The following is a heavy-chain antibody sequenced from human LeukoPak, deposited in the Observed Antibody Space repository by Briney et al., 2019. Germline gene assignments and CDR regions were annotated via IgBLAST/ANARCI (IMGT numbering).Heavy chain of an antibody. Sequence: GGSLRLSCAASGFTFSSYAMHWVRQAPGKGLEWVAVISYDGSNKYYADSAKGRFTIPRDNSKTTLYLQMNSLRAEDTAVYYCASGVLGSGYYDSSGYYPDDYWGQGTLVTVSS. CDR3: ASGVLGSGYYDSSGYYPDDY. J-gene: IGHJ4*02. CDR2: ISYDGSNK. V-gene: IGHV3-30-3*01. CDR1: GFTFSSYA. D-gene: IGHD3-22*01.